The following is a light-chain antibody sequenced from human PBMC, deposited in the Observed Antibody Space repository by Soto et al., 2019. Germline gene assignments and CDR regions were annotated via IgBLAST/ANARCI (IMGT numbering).Light chain of an antibody. CDR2: AAS. Sequence: DIQMTQSPSSLSGSVGDRVTVTCRASQSISSYLYWYHQKPGKAPKLLIYAASSLQSGVPSRFSGSGSGTDFTLTISSLQPEDFATYYCQQSYSTPLTFGGGTKVDI. V-gene: IGKV1-39*01. CDR3: QQSYSTPLT. CDR1: QSISSY. J-gene: IGKJ4*01.